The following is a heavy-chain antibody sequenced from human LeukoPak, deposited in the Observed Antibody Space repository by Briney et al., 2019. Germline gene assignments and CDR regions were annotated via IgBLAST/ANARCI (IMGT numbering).Heavy chain of an antibody. CDR1: GGSITNYY. CDR2: IYYTGGT. D-gene: IGHD3-10*01. J-gene: IGHJ6*02. V-gene: IGHV4-59*08. CDR3: ARHPAWGSGLLWFEGGGRYYYYGMDV. Sequence: SETLSLTCTGSGGSITNYYWAWIRQPPGKGLEWIGNIYYTGGTKYNPSLRSRVTISVDPSKNQFSLKLSSVTAADTAVYYCARHPAWGSGLLWFEGGGRYYYYGMDVWGQGTTVTVSS.